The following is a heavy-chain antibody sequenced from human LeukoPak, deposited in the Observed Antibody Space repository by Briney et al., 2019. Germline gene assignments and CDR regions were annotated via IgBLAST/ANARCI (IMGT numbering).Heavy chain of an antibody. V-gene: IGHV3-30*02. CDR1: GFTFSSYG. D-gene: IGHD2-8*01. CDR3: ARDLMGLQEYYYGMDV. Sequence: GGSLRLSCAASGFTFSSYGMHWVRQAPGKGLEWVAFIRYDGSNKYYADSVKGRFTISRDNSKNTLYLQMNSLRAEDTAVYYCARDLMGLQEYYYGMDVWGQGTTVTVSS. J-gene: IGHJ6*02. CDR2: IRYDGSNK.